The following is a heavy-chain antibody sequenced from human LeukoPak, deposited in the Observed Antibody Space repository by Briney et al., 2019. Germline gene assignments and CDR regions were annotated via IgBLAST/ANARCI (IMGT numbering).Heavy chain of an antibody. V-gene: IGHV3-30*02. CDR1: GFTFSSYG. J-gene: IGHJ4*02. CDR2: IRYDGSNK. CDR3: ASDTLIAAAARDY. D-gene: IGHD6-13*01. Sequence: GGSLRLSCAASGFTFSSYGMHWVRQAPGKGLEWVAFIRYDGSNKYYADSVKGRFTISRDNSKNTLYLQMNSLRAEDTAVYYCASDTLIAAAARDYWGRGTLVTVSS.